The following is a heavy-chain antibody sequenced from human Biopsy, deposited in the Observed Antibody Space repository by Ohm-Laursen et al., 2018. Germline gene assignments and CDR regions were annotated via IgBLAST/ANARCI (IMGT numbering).Heavy chain of an antibody. J-gene: IGHJ5*02. CDR1: GGYISHYY. Sequence: PSDTLSLTCTVSGGYISHYYWTWIWQPAGQGLEWIGRIYITGETDYNPSLKSRVTMSVDSSKKQFSLKLKSVTAADTAIYYCARAPPLIRGVVESWFDPWGQGILVTVSS. V-gene: IGHV4-4*07. D-gene: IGHD3-10*01. CDR3: ARAPPLIRGVVESWFDP. CDR2: IYITGET.